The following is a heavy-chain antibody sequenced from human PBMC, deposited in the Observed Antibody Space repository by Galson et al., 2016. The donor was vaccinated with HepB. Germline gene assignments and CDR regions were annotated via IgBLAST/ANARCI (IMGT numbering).Heavy chain of an antibody. Sequence: SLRLSCAASGFTFSNFAMTWVRHAPEKGLEWVSSTDIDGTPYYADSVKGRFTISRDNSKSTLYLQMNSLRPEDTALYFCARSQSHISGIAEYYFNFWGQGTLVTVSS. CDR1: GFTFSNFA. D-gene: IGHD1-20*01. CDR3: ARSQSHISGIAEYYFNF. J-gene: IGHJ4*02. V-gene: IGHV3-23*01. CDR2: TDIDGTP.